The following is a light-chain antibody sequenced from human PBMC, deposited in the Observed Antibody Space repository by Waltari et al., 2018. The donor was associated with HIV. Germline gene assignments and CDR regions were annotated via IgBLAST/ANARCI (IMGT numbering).Light chain of an antibody. CDR1: SSDVGGYNY. Sequence: QSALTQPPSASGSPGQSVTLSCPGTSSDVGGYNYFSWHQQHPGKAPKLMIYDVIKRPSGVPDRFSGSKSGNTASLTVSGLQPEDEADYYCSSHAGSKVVFGGGTRLTVL. J-gene: IGLJ2*01. CDR3: SSHAGSKVV. V-gene: IGLV2-8*01. CDR2: DVI.